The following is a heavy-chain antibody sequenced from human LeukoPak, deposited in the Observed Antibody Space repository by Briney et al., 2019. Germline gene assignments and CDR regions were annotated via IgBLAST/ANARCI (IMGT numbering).Heavy chain of an antibody. D-gene: IGHD3-16*02. V-gene: IGHV1-46*01. CDR2: INPSGSST. CDR1: GYSFTSHY. J-gene: IGHJ5*02. CDR3: ARDNSVGDIAWWFDP. Sequence: ASVKVSCKASGYSFTSHYMHWVRQAPGQGLEWLELINPSGSSTLYAQKFQGRVTMTRDMSTTTDYMELSSLRSEDTAVYYCARDNSVGDIAWWFDPWGQGTLVTVSS.